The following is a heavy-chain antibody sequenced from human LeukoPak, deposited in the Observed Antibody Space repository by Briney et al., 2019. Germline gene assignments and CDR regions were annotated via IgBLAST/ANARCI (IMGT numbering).Heavy chain of an antibody. CDR1: GGSISSSSYY. V-gene: IGHV4-39*01. D-gene: IGHD6-13*01. J-gene: IGHJ4*02. Sequence: PSETLSLTCTVSGGSISSSSYYWGWIRQPPGKGLEWIGSIYYSGSTYYNPSLKSRVTISVDTSKNQFSLKLSSVTAADTAVYYCARHPRQPAPTYYFDYWGQGTLVTVSS. CDR3: ARHPRQPAPTYYFDY. CDR2: IYYSGST.